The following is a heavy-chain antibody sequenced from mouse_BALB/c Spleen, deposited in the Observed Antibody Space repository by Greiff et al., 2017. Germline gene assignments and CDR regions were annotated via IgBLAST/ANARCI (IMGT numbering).Heavy chain of an antibody. J-gene: IGHJ4*01. CDR2: IDPSDSYT. D-gene: IGHD1-2*01. Sequence: VQLQQPGAELVKPGASVKLSCKASGYTFTSYWMHWVKQRPGQGLEWIGEIDPSDSYTNYNQKFKGKATLTVDKSSSTAYMQLSSLTSEDSAVYYCARNYGRYYAMDYWGQGTSVTVSS. V-gene: IGHV1-69*02. CDR1: GYTFTSYW. CDR3: ARNYGRYYAMDY.